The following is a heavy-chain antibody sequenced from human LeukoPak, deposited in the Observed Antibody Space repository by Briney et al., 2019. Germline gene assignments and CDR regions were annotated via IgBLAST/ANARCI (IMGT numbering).Heavy chain of an antibody. CDR2: INPSGGST. CDR1: GYTFTSYY. Sequence: ASVKVSCKASGYTFTSYYMHWVRQAPGQGLEWMGIINPSGGSTSYAQKFQGRVTMTRDTSTSTAYMELSSLRSEDTAVYYCAREDCSSTSCQGGWFDPWGQGTLVTVSS. CDR3: AREDCSSTSCQGGWFDP. J-gene: IGHJ5*02. V-gene: IGHV1-46*01. D-gene: IGHD2-2*01.